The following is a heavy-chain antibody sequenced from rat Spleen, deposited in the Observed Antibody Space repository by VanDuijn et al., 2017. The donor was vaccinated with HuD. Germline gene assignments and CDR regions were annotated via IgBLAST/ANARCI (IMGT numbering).Heavy chain of an antibody. CDR2: ISYEGSST. Sequence: EVQLVESGGGLVQPGRSLKLSCAASGFTFSDYYMAWVRQAPKKGLEWVASISYEGSSTYYGDSVKGRFTISRDNAKSTLYLQMNSLRSEDTATYYCTRGHTSGYWGQGVMVTVSS. CDR3: TRGHTSGY. V-gene: IGHV5-22*01. J-gene: IGHJ2*01. D-gene: IGHD1-7*01. CDR1: GFTFSDYY.